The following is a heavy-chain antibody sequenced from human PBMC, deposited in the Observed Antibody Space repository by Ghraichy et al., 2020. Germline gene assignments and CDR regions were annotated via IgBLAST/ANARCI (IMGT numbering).Heavy chain of an antibody. CDR2: INHSGST. CDR1: GGSFSGYY. D-gene: IGHD6-19*01. V-gene: IGHV4-34*01. CDR3: ARAAVADVPFDY. J-gene: IGHJ4*02. Sequence: SETLSLTCAVYGGSFSGYYWSWIRQPPGKGLEWIGEINHSGSTNYNPSLKSRVTISVDTSKNQFSLKLSSVTAADTAVYYCARAAVADVPFDYWGQGTLVTVSS.